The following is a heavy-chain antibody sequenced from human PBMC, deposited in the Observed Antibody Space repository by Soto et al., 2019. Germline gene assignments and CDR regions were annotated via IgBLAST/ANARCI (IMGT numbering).Heavy chain of an antibody. D-gene: IGHD2-2*01. CDR1: GFTFSSYG. CDR3: AKDGLNLVVPAATVDY. J-gene: IGHJ4*02. V-gene: IGHV3-30*18. CDR2: ISYDGSNK. Sequence: GGSLRLSCAASGFTFSSYGMHWVRQAPGKGLEWVAVISYDGSNKYYADSVKGRFTISGDNSKNTLYLQMNSLRAEDTAVYYCAKDGLNLVVPAATVDYWGQGTLVTVSS.